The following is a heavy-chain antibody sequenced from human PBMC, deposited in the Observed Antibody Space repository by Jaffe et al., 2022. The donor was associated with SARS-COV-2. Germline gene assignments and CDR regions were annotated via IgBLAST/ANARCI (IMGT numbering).Heavy chain of an antibody. V-gene: IGHV3-23*01. D-gene: IGHD3-22*01. CDR3: AKDFWYYDSSGLNGMDV. CDR1: GFTFSSFA. J-gene: IGHJ6*02. Sequence: EVQLLESGGGLVQPGGSLRLSCAASGFTFSSFAMTWVRQAPGKGLECLSGISGSGDRTYHADSVKGRFTVSRDNSKNTLYLQMNRLRAEDTAIYYCAKDFWYYDSSGLNGMDVWGQGTTVTVSS. CDR2: ISGSGDRT.